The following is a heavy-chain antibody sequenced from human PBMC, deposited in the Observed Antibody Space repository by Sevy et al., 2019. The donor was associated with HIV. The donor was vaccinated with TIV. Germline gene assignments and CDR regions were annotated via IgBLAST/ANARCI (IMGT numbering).Heavy chain of an antibody. Sequence: GGSLRLSCAASGFTFSSYWMSWVRQAPGKGLEWVANIKQDGSEKYYVDSVKGRFTISRDNAKNSLYLQMNSLRAEDTAVYYCARVPRPSGGWRCDYYYYGMDVWGQGTTVTVSS. CDR3: ARVPRPSGGWRCDYYYYGMDV. CDR2: IKQDGSEK. D-gene: IGHD5-12*01. V-gene: IGHV3-7*01. J-gene: IGHJ6*02. CDR1: GFTFSSYW.